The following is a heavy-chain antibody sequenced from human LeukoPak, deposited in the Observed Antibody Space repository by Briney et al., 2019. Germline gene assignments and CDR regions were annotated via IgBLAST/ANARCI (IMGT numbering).Heavy chain of an antibody. Sequence: PSETLSLTCTVSGASISSGSYYWSWIRQPAGKGLEWIGRIYTSGSTNYNPSLKSRVTISVDTSKNQFSLKLSSVTAADTAVYHCAKANGYSTSGWYFDYWGQGTLVTVSS. CDR1: GASISSGSYY. V-gene: IGHV4-61*02. D-gene: IGHD2-2*01. CDR2: IYTSGST. J-gene: IGHJ4*02. CDR3: AKANGYSTSGWYFDY.